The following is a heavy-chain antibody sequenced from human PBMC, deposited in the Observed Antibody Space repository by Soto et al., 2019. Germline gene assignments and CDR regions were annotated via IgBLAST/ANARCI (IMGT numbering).Heavy chain of an antibody. CDR2: ISHSGIT. Sequence: QVQLQESGPGLVRPSGALSVTCAVAGDSFSSSHWWSWVRQSPGKGLEWIGEISHSGITNYNPSLKSRVTISGDKSKNQLSLKLTSVTAADTAVYYCARVRYDRSGFDHWGQGTLVSVSS. CDR3: ARVRYDRSGFDH. V-gene: IGHV4-4*02. CDR1: GDSFSSSHW. D-gene: IGHD3-22*01. J-gene: IGHJ4*02.